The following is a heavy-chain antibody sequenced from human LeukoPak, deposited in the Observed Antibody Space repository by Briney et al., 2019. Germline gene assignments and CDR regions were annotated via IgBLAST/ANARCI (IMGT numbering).Heavy chain of an antibody. CDR2: IYTSGST. CDR3: ARDLAYDFWSGYQAYDAFVI. J-gene: IGHJ3*02. CDR1: GGSISSYY. Sequence: SETLSLTCTVSGGSISSYYWSWIRQPAGKGLEWIGRIYTSGSTNYNPSLKSRVTMSVDTSKNQFSLKLSSVTAADTAVYYCARDLAYDFWSGYQAYDAFVIWGQGTMVSVSS. D-gene: IGHD3-3*01. V-gene: IGHV4-4*07.